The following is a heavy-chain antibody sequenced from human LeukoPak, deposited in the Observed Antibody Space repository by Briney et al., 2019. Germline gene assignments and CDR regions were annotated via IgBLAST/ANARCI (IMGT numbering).Heavy chain of an antibody. CDR3: ARAPRYYDILTGFFEFDP. V-gene: IGHV4-61*01. CDR2: IYYSGST. J-gene: IGHJ5*02. Sequence: SETLSLTCTVSGGSVSSGSYYWSWIRQPPGKGLEWMGYIYYSGSTNYNPSLKSRVTISVDTSKNQFSLKLSSVTAADTAVYYCARAPRYYDILTGFFEFDPWGQGTLVTVSS. D-gene: IGHD3-9*01. CDR1: GGSVSSGSYY.